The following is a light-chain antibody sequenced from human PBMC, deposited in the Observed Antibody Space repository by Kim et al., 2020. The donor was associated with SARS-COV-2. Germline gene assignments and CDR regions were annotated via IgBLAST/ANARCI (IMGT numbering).Light chain of an antibody. J-gene: IGKJ1*01. Sequence: SHAVGESATSSRRPSQSSSSFLSWHQQQRGKPHNLLFYKAFSLEGVLPTRFSGSGSGTESPLTISSLQPDDFANYHCQPYNGYWTFGQGTKVEIK. CDR2: KAF. CDR1: QSSSSF. V-gene: IGKV1-5*03. CDR3: QPYNGYWT.